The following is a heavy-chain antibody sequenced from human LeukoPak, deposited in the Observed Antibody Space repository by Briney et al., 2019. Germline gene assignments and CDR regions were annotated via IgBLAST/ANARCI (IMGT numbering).Heavy chain of an antibody. J-gene: IGHJ6*04. V-gene: IGHV3-7*03. Sequence: GGSLRLSCAASGFTFSTYWMSWVRQAPGKGLEWVANIQQHGSEKYYVDSVKGRFTISRDNAKNSLYLQMNSLRAEDTAVYYCANFRGASVWGKGTTVTISS. D-gene: IGHD3-16*01. CDR1: GFTFSTYW. CDR2: IQQHGSEK. CDR3: ANFRGASV.